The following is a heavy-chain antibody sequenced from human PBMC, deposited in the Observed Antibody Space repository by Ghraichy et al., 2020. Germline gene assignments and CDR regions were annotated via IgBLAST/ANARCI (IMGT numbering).Heavy chain of an antibody. Sequence: SETLSLTCAVYGGSFSGYYWSWIRQPPGKGLEWIGEINHSGSTNYNPSLKSRVTISVDTSNNQFSLKLSSVTAADTAVYYCARFGMTTVTTVGYYYYGMDVWGQGTTVTVSS. CDR3: ARFGMTTVTTVGYYYYGMDV. CDR1: GGSFSGYY. V-gene: IGHV4-34*01. J-gene: IGHJ6*02. D-gene: IGHD4-17*01. CDR2: INHSGST.